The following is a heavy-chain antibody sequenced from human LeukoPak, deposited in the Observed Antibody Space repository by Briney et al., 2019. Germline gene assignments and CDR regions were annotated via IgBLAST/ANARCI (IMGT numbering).Heavy chain of an antibody. Sequence: PGGSPRLSCAASGFTFDDSAIHWVRQAPGKGLEWVSLITGAGGSTYYADSVKGRFTISRDNSKSSLYLQMNSLRTEDTALYYCAKATGYTSGWYGYHFDFWGQGTLVSVS. D-gene: IGHD6-19*01. J-gene: IGHJ4*02. V-gene: IGHV3-43*02. CDR1: GFTFDDSA. CDR3: AKATGYTSGWYGYHFDF. CDR2: ITGAGGST.